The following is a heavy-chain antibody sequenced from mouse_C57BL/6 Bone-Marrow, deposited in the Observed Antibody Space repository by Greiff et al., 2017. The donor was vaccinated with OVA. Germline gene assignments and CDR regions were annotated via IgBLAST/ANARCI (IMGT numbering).Heavy chain of an antibody. D-gene: IGHD2-4*01. CDR2: IRNKANNHAT. CDR3: TSDDYGDYAMDY. J-gene: IGHJ4*01. V-gene: IGHV6-6*01. Sequence: EVHLVESGGGLVQPGGSMKLSCAASGFTFSDAWMDWVRQSPEKGLEWVAEIRNKANNHATYYAESVKGRFTISRDDSKSSVYLQMNSLRAEDTGIYYCTSDDYGDYAMDYWGQGTSVTVSS. CDR1: GFTFSDAW.